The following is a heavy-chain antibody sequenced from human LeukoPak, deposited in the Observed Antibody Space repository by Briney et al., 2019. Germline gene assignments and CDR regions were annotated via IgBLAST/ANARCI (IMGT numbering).Heavy chain of an antibody. D-gene: IGHD6-13*01. J-gene: IGHJ4*02. Sequence: SETLSLTCTVSGYSISSGYYWGWIRQPPGKWLEWIGSIYHSGSTYYNPSLKSRVTISVDTSKNQFSLKLSSVTAADTAVYYCARVGSGSSWPNWGQGTLVTVSS. CDR1: GYSISSGYY. CDR2: IYHSGST. V-gene: IGHV4-38-2*02. CDR3: ARVGSGSSWPN.